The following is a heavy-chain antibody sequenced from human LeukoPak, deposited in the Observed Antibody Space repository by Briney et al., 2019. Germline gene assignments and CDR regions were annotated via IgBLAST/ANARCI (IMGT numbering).Heavy chain of an antibody. CDR2: ISAYNGNT. V-gene: IGHV1-18*01. CDR1: GYTFTSYG. D-gene: IGHD3-10*01. CDR3: ARGRSYYGSGSYYNWFDP. Sequence: ASVKVSCKASGYTFTSYGISWVRQAPGQGLEWMGWISAYNGNTNYAQKLQGRVTMTTDTSTSTAYMELRSLRSDDPAVYYCARGRSYYGSGSYYNWFDPWGQGTLVTVSS. J-gene: IGHJ5*02.